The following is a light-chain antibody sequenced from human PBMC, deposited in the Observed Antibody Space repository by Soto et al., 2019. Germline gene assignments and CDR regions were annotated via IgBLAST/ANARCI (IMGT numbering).Light chain of an antibody. CDR1: TGDVTSGHY. J-gene: IGLJ2*01. CDR2: DTS. CDR3: LLAYSNSRPV. V-gene: IGLV7-46*01. Sequence: QAVVTQEPSLTVSPGGTVTLTCGSSTGDVTSGHYPYWFQQKPGQAPTTLIYDTSNKRSWTPARFSGSLLGGKAALTLSGAQPEDEAIYYCLLAYSNSRPVFGGGTKLTVL.